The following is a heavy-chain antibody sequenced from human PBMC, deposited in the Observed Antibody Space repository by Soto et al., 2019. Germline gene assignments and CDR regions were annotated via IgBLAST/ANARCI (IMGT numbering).Heavy chain of an antibody. CDR3: ARVCSTGMWQNGVNA. Sequence: PSETLSLNCAVSGCSISSGGYSWSWIRQPPGKGLEWIGYIYHSGSTYYNPSLKSRVTISVDRSKNQFSLKLSSVTAADTAVYYGARVCSTGMWQNGVNASAQGTLVIVS. V-gene: IGHV4-30-2*01. CDR1: GCSISSGGYS. D-gene: IGHD1-1*01. J-gene: IGHJ5*02. CDR2: IYHSGST.